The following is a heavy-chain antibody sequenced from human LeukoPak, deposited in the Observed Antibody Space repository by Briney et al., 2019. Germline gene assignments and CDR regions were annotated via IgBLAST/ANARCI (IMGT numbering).Heavy chain of an antibody. CDR1: GYTFTSYG. J-gene: IGHJ3*02. Sequence: GASVKVSCKASGYTFTSYGISWVRQAPGQGLEWMGWISAYNGSTNYAQKLQGRVTMTTDTSTSTAYMELRSLRSDDTAVYYCARDPPGTTADAFDIWGQGTMVTVSS. V-gene: IGHV1-18*01. D-gene: IGHD4-11*01. CDR3: ARDPPGTTADAFDI. CDR2: ISAYNGST.